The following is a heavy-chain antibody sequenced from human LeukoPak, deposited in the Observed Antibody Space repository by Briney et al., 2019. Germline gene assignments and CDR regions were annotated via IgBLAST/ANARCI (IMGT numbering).Heavy chain of an antibody. CDR3: ARVTGTTLYYYMDV. CDR1: GGSISSGNYF. D-gene: IGHD1-7*01. V-gene: IGHV4-61*02. CDR2: VYTSGST. J-gene: IGHJ6*03. Sequence: SETLSLTCTVSGGSISSGNYFWSWIRQPAGKGLEWIGRVYTSGSTNYNPSLKSRVTISIDTSKNQFSLRLSSVTAADTAVYYCARVTGTTLYYYMDVWGKGTTVTVSS.